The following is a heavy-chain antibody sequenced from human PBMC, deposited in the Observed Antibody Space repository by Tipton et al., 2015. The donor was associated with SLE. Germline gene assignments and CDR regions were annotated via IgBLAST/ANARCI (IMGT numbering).Heavy chain of an antibody. J-gene: IGHJ6*02. Sequence: GSLRLSCVASGFTFNTYWMGWVRQAPGKGLESVANIKPDGSQKNYVDYVKGRFTISRDNAKNSLYLQMDSLRVEDTAVYYCARDRWNGDYPRYYYYGMDVWGQGTTVTVSS. CDR2: IKPDGSQK. CDR1: GFTFNTYW. V-gene: IGHV3-7*01. D-gene: IGHD4-17*01. CDR3: ARDRWNGDYPRYYYYGMDV.